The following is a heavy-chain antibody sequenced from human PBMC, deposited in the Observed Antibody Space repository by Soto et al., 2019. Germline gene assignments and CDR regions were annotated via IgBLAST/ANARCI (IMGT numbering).Heavy chain of an antibody. CDR2: IGASGHST. Sequence: EVHLLESGGGLVQPGGSLRLSCAASGFTFSNYAMTWVRQAPGKGLEWVSLIGASGHSTYYADSVKGRFTVSRDNSKTTLHLQMNSLRAEDTVVDYCARVSNDFDYWGLGTLVTVSS. J-gene: IGHJ4*02. CDR1: GFTFSNYA. CDR3: ARVSNDFDY. V-gene: IGHV3-23*01.